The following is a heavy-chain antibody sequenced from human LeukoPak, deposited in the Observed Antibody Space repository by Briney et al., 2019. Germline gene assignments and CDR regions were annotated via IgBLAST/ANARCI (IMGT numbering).Heavy chain of an antibody. CDR3: AKLEGIVGALDY. CDR2: ISSGSSYI. CDR1: GFTFSSYS. J-gene: IGHJ4*02. Sequence: GGSLRLSCAASGFTFSSYSMNWVRQAPGKGLEWVSSISSGSSYIYYAGSVKGRFTISRDNSKNTLYLQMNSLRAEDTAVYYCAKLEGIVGALDYWGQGTLVTVSS. D-gene: IGHD1-26*01. V-gene: IGHV3-21*04.